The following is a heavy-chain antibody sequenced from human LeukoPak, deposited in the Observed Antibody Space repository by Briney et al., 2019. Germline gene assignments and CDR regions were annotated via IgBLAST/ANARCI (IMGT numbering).Heavy chain of an antibody. CDR1: GDSVSSNSAA. J-gene: IGHJ4*02. Sequence: SQTLSLTCAISGDSVSSNSAAWNWIRQSPSRGLEWLGRTYYRSKWYNDYAVSVKSRITINPDTSKNQFSLKLSSVTAADTAVYYCARGGYSYALFRYWGQGTLVTVSS. V-gene: IGHV6-1*01. CDR2: TYYRSKWYN. D-gene: IGHD5-18*01. CDR3: ARGGYSYALFRY.